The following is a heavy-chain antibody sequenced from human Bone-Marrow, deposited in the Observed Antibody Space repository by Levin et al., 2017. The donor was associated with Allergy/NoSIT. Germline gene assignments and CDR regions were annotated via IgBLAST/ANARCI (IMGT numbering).Heavy chain of an antibody. J-gene: IGHJ6*02. CDR2: ISYEGSSK. V-gene: IGHV3-30-3*01. CDR1: GFTFNLYG. CDR3: AREVAAAGDDYYYFGLDV. D-gene: IGHD6-13*01. Sequence: GESLKISCAASGFTFNLYGLHWVRQTPGEGLAWVAFISYEGSSKYYADSVKGRFTISRDNSKNTLFLQMNSLRADDTAVYYCAREVAAAGDDYYYFGLDVWGQGTTVTVSS.